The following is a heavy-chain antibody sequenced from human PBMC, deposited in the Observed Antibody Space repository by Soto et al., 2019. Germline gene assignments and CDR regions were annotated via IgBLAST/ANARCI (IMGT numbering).Heavy chain of an antibody. J-gene: IGHJ5*02. CDR2: INPDNGNT. CDR3: ARGTATSQLDP. Sequence: ASVKVSCQASGYTFTRYTMNWVRQAPGQRLEWMGWINPDNGNTKSSQKFQDRVIITRDTSASTAYMDLSSLRSEDTAVYYCARGTATSQLDPWGQGTLLTVSS. V-gene: IGHV1-3*01. D-gene: IGHD2-8*02. CDR1: GYTFTRYT.